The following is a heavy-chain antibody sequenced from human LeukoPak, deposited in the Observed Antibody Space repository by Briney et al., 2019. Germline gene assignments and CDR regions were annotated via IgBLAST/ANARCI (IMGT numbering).Heavy chain of an antibody. D-gene: IGHD6-19*01. CDR1: GFILSNYG. J-gene: IGHJ4*02. V-gene: IGHV3-33*01. CDR3: ARESVVVAGTVDY. Sequence: PGGSLRLSCAASGFILSNYGMNWVRQAPGRGLEWLAIIWDDAKNKYYADSVKGRFTISRDNSKNTLYLQMNSLRAEDTGLYYCARESVVVAGTVDYWGQGTLVTVSS. CDR2: IWDDAKNK.